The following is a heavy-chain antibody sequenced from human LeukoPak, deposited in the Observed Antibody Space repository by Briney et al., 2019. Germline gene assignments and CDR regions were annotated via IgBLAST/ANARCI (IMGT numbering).Heavy chain of an antibody. V-gene: IGHV3-66*01. J-gene: IGHJ6*02. Sequence: GGSLRLSCAASGFTVSNSYMSWVRQAPGKGLEWVSVIYSGDIGGYTYYSDSVKGRFTISRDNSKNTLNLQMNSLRDEDTAVYYCARDPNYYNYGMDVWGQGTMVTVSS. CDR3: ARDPNYYNYGMDV. CDR1: GFTVSNSY. CDR2: IYSGDIGGYT.